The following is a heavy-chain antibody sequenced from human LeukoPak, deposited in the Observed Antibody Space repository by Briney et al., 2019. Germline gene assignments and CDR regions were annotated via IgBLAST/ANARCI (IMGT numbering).Heavy chain of an antibody. J-gene: IGHJ3*02. D-gene: IGHD4-17*01. CDR3: ARVSVTTTSDAFDI. CDR2: IYSSGST. Sequence: HPGGSLRLSCAASGFSVSSNYMSWVRQSPGKGLEWVSIIYSSGSTYYADSLEGRFTISRDNSKNTLYLQVNSLRAEDTAIYYCARVSVTTTSDAFDIWGQGTMVTVSS. CDR1: GFSVSSNY. V-gene: IGHV3-53*01.